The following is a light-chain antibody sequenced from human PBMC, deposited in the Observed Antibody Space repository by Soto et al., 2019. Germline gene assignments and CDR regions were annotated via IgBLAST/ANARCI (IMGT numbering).Light chain of an antibody. V-gene: IGKV1-27*01. Sequence: DIQMTQSPASLSASVGDRVTITCRASQGIGSYLAWYQQKPGKVPKLLIYAASTLQSGVSSRFSGSGSGTDFTLTISSLQPEDVATYYCQDYNAAPSLTFGGGTKVEIK. J-gene: IGKJ4*01. CDR2: AAS. CDR1: QGIGSY. CDR3: QDYNAAPSLT.